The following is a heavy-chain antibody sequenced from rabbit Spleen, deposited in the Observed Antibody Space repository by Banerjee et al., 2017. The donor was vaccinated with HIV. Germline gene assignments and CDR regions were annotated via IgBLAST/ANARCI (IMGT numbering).Heavy chain of an antibody. V-gene: IGHV1S45*01. D-gene: IGHD1-1*01. CDR2: INIVTGKS. CDR1: GVSLNDIDV. CDR3: ARDLVAVIGWNFNL. Sequence: EQLEESGGGLVTPEGSLTLTCKASGVSLNDIDVMFWGRQAPGKGLEWIACINIVTGKSVYASWAKGRFTMSRTSSTTVTLQMTSLTDADTATYFCARDLVAVIGWNFNLWGPGTLVTVS. J-gene: IGHJ4*01.